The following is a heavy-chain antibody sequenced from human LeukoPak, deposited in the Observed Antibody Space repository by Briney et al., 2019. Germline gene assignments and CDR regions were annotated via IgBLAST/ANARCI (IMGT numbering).Heavy chain of an antibody. J-gene: IGHJ4*02. CDR2: INNSGST. Sequence: SETLSLTCAVYGGSFSGYYWSWIRQPPGKGLEWIGEINNSGSTNYNPSLKSRVTISVDTSKNQFSLKLSSVTAADTAVYYCARGPKSKRLLWFGEKTYYFDYWGQGTLVTVSS. CDR3: ARGPKSKRLLWFGEKTYYFDY. CDR1: GGSFSGYY. V-gene: IGHV4-34*01. D-gene: IGHD3-10*01.